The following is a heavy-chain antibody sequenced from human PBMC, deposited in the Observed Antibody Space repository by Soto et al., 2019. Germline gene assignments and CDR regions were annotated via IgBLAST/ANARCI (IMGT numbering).Heavy chain of an antibody. J-gene: IGHJ6*02. CDR1: GGSISSNKW. CDR2: IYHSGST. D-gene: IGHD2-2*01. V-gene: IGHV4-4*02. CDR3: ARDDHIVVVPTYLGAMDV. Sequence: SETLSLTCAVYGGSISSNKWWSWVRQPPGKGLERIGEIYHSGSTNYNPSLKSRVTISLDKSKNQFSLKLTSVTAADSAVYYCARDDHIVVVPTYLGAMDVWGQGTPVTVS.